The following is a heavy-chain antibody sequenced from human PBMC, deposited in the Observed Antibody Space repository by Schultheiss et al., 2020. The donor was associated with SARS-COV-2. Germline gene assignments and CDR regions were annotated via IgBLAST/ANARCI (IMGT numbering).Heavy chain of an antibody. D-gene: IGHD1-26*01. J-gene: IGHJ4*02. CDR1: GYTFTSYA. CDR3: AEGVGANRNLDY. Sequence: SVKVSCKASGYTFTSYAMNWVRQAPGQGLEWMGRIIPILGIANYAQKFQGRVTITADKSTSTAYMELSSLRSEDTAVYYCAEGVGANRNLDYWGQGTLVTVSS. V-gene: IGHV1-69*04. CDR2: IIPILGIA.